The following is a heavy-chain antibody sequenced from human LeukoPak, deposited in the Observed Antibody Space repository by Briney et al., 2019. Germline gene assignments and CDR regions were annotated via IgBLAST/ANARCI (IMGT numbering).Heavy chain of an antibody. CDR2: IRSKAYGGTT. D-gene: IGHD3-10*01. J-gene: IGHJ4*02. V-gene: IGHV3-49*04. Sequence: GGSLRLFCAASGFTVSSNYMSWVRQAPGKGLEWVGFIRSKAYGGTTEYAASVKGRFTISRDDSKSIAYLQMNSLKTEDTAVYYCTRDLYYGSGSYYKIGYFDYWGQGTLVTVSS. CDR3: TRDLYYGSGSYYKIGYFDY. CDR1: GFTVSSNY.